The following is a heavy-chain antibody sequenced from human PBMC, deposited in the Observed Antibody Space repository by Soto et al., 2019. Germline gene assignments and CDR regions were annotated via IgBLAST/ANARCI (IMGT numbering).Heavy chain of an antibody. D-gene: IGHD2-8*01. Sequence: LRLSCAASGFSFSRYAMHWVRQAPGEGLEWVAVISRDGSSIYYGDSVKGRFTVSRDNSNNTLFLSMTSLRPDDTAVFYCARSRNGAVPDSINFWGQGTLVTVSS. J-gene: IGHJ4*02. CDR1: GFSFSRYA. CDR3: ARSRNGAVPDSINF. V-gene: IGHV3-30-3*01. CDR2: ISRDGSSI.